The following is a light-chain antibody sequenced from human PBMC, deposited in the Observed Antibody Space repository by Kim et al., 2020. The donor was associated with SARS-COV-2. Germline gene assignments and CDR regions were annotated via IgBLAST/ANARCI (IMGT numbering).Light chain of an antibody. CDR3: QERSGWLT. CDR1: QSVSSY. V-gene: IGKV3-11*01. CDR2: DAS. Sequence: LFPGERATLSCRASQSVSSYLAWYQQKPGQAPRLLIYDASNRATGIPARFAGSGSGTDFTLTISSLEPEDSAVYYCQERSGWLTFGGGTKVDIK. J-gene: IGKJ4*01.